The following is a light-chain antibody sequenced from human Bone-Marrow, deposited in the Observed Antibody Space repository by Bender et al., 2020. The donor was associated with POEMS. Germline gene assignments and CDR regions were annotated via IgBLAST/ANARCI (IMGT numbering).Light chain of an antibody. CDR3: QSYDNSLGGWV. V-gene: IGLV2-11*01. J-gene: IGLJ3*02. Sequence: QSALTQPRSVSGSPGQSVTISCTGTSSDVGAYTYVSWYHHNPGKAPNLMIYDVNNRPSGVSNRFSGSKSGTSASLAITGLQAEDEGDYYCQSYDNSLGGWVFGGGTKLTVL. CDR1: SSDVGAYTY. CDR2: DVN.